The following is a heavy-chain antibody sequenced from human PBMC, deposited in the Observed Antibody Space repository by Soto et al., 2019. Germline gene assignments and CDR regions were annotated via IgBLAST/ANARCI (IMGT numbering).Heavy chain of an antibody. V-gene: IGHV1-18*04. Sequence: QVQLVQSXAEMKTPGASVKVSCKASGYTFTSYGINWVRQAPGQGLEXMGWISAYNGNTNYAQKVQGRVTMTTDTSTSTAYMELRSLRSDDTAVYYCARPGYSFGWDDAFDIWGQGTMVTVSS. CDR3: ARPGYSFGWDDAFDI. D-gene: IGHD5-18*01. CDR2: ISAYNGNT. J-gene: IGHJ3*02. CDR1: GYTFTSYG.